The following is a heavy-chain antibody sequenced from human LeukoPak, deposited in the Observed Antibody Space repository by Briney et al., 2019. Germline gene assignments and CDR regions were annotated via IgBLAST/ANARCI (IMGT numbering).Heavy chain of an antibody. CDR2: IYYSGST. CDR1: GGSISSYY. Sequence: SETLSLTCTVSGGSISSYYWSWIRQPPGKGLEWIGYIYYSGSTNYNPSLKSRVTISVDTSKNQFSLKLSSVTAADTAVYYCARVPQDSSGRHWFDPWGQGTLVTVSP. D-gene: IGHD3-22*01. CDR3: ARVPQDSSGRHWFDP. V-gene: IGHV4-59*01. J-gene: IGHJ5*02.